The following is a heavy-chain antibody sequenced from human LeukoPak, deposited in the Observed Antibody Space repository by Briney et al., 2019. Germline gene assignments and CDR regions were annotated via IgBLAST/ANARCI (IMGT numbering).Heavy chain of an antibody. D-gene: IGHD3-3*01. CDR3: TTDGLSAYYDFWSGYYYFDY. V-gene: IGHV3-15*01. CDR1: GFTFSNAW. J-gene: IGHJ4*02. Sequence: PGGSLRLSCAASGFTFSNAWMSWVRQAPGKGLEWVGRIKSKTDGGTTDYAAPVKGRFTISRDDSKNTLYLQMNSLKTEDTAVNYCTTDGLSAYYDFWSGYYYFDYWGQGTLVTVSS. CDR2: IKSKTDGGTT.